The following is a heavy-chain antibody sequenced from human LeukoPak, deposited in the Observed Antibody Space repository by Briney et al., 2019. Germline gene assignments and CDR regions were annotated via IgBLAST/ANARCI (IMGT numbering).Heavy chain of an antibody. D-gene: IGHD3-16*01. CDR2: IRSKAYGGTT. Sequence: GGSLRLSYTASGFTFGDYAMSWVRQAPGKGLEWVGFIRSKAYGGTTEYAASVKGRFTISRDDSKSIAYLQMNSLKTEDTAVYYCTRDGGFYYYMDVWGKGTTVTISS. CDR1: GFTFGDYA. CDR3: TRDGGFYYYMDV. V-gene: IGHV3-49*04. J-gene: IGHJ6*03.